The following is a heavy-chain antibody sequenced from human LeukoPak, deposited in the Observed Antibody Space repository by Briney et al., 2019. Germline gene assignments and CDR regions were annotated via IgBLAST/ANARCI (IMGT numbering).Heavy chain of an antibody. CDR1: GYTFTSYG. CDR3: ARAAMEWDYYYYYYMDV. D-gene: IGHD3-3*01. CDR2: ISAYNGNT. V-gene: IGHV1-18*01. Sequence: ASVKVSCKASGYTFTSYGISWVRQAPGQGLEWMGWISAYNGNTNYAQKLQGRVTMTTDTSTSTAYMELRSLRSDDTAVYYCARAAMEWDYYYYYYMDVSGKGTTVTVSS. J-gene: IGHJ6*03.